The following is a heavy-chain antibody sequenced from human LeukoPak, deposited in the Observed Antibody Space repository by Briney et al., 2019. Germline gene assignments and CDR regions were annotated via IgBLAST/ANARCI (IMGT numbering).Heavy chain of an antibody. J-gene: IGHJ4*02. Sequence: GGSLRLSCAASGFTVSSNYMSWVRQAPGKGLEWVSIIYSGGSTYYTDSVRGRFIISRDISKNTLYLQMNSLRAEDTAVYYCARVGDCGRASCYTIDYWGQGTLVTVSS. V-gene: IGHV3-66*01. CDR1: GFTVSSNY. D-gene: IGHD2-2*02. CDR3: ARVGDCGRASCYTIDY. CDR2: IYSGGST.